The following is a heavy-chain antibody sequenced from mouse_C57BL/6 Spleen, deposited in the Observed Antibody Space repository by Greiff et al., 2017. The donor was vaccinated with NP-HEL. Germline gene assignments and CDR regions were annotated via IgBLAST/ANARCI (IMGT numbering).Heavy chain of an antibody. CDR3: ARDSRDYGSSSDDAMDY. CDR1: GFTFSSYA. D-gene: IGHD1-1*01. Sequence: DVQLVESGGGLVKPGGSLKLSCAASGFTFSSYAMSWVRQTPEKRLEWVATISDGGSYTYYPDNVKGRFTISRDNAKNNLYLQMSHMKSEDTAMYYCARDSRDYGSSSDDAMDYWGQGTSVTVSS. CDR2: ISDGGSYT. V-gene: IGHV5-4*01. J-gene: IGHJ4*01.